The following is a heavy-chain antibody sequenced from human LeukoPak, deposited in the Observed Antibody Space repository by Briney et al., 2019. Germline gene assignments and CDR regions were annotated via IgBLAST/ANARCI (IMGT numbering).Heavy chain of an antibody. V-gene: IGHV5-51*01. CDR3: ARSLRAETTVTTSFDY. CDR1: GYSFTSYW. D-gene: IGHD4-17*01. J-gene: IGHJ4*02. CDR2: IYPGDSDT. Sequence: GESLKISCKGSGYSFTSYWIGWVRQMPGKGLEWMGIIYPGDSDTRYSPSFQGQVTISADKSISTAYLLWSSLKASDTAMYYCARSLRAETTVTTSFDYWGQGTLVTVSS.